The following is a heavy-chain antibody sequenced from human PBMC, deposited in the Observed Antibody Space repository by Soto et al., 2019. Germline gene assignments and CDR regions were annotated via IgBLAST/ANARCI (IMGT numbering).Heavy chain of an antibody. V-gene: IGHV3-53*01. CDR2: IYSGGST. J-gene: IGHJ3*02. CDR1: WFTVSSNY. Sequence: VGSLRLSCAASWFTVSSNYMSWVRQAPGKGLEWVSVIYSGGSTYYADSVKGRFTISRDNSKNTLYLQMNSLRAEDTAVYYCARSPYDSSGYYRDAFDIWGQGTMVTVSS. D-gene: IGHD3-22*01. CDR3: ARSPYDSSGYYRDAFDI.